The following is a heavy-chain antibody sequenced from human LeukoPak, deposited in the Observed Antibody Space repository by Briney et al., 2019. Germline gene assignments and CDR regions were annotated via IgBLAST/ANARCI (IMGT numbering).Heavy chain of an antibody. Sequence: RASVKVSCKASGYTFSNYYMHWVRQAPGQDLEWMGVINPSVDSASYAQKFQDRVTMTSDTSTSTVYTDLSSLRSEDTAVYYCARGGVGGNSVSFYYFDYWGQGTLVTVSS. J-gene: IGHJ4*02. D-gene: IGHD1-26*01. V-gene: IGHV1-46*01. CDR2: INPSVDSA. CDR1: GYTFSNYY. CDR3: ARGGVGGNSVSFYYFDY.